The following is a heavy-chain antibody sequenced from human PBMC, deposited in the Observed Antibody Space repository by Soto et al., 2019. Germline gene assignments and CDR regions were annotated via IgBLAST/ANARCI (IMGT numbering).Heavy chain of an antibody. CDR2: IDPSDSYT. CDR3: ASLASTVAGEDYYYYGMDV. Sequence: PGESLKISCKGSGYSFTSYWISWVRQMPGKGLEWMGRIDPSDSYTNYSPSFQGHVTISADKSISTAYLQWSSLKASDTAVYYCASLASTVAGEDYYYYGMDVWGQGTTVTVSS. CDR1: GYSFTSYW. V-gene: IGHV5-10-1*01. D-gene: IGHD4-17*01. J-gene: IGHJ6*02.